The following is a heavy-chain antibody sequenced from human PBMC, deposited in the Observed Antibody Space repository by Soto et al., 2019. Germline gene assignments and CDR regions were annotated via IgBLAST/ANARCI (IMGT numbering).Heavy chain of an antibody. Sequence: ASVKVCCKASGYTFTSYGISWVRQAPGQGLEWMGWISAYNGNTNYAQKLQGRVTMTTDTSTSTAYMELRSLRSDDTAVYYCARDGGTVYYYDSSGSFDPWGQGTLVTVSS. J-gene: IGHJ5*02. CDR2: ISAYNGNT. V-gene: IGHV1-18*01. D-gene: IGHD3-22*01. CDR1: GYTFTSYG. CDR3: ARDGGTVYYYDSSGSFDP.